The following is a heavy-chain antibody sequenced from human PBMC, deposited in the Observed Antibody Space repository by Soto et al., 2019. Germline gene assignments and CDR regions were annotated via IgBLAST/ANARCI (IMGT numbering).Heavy chain of an antibody. CDR3: ARAGGTACGGDCYPDYYYGMDV. J-gene: IGHJ6*02. Sequence: GGSLRLSCAASGFTFSSYAMHWVRQAPGKGLEWVAVISYDGSNKYYADSVKGRFTTSRDNSKNTLYLQMNSLRAEDTAVYYCARAGGTACGGDCYPDYYYGMDVWGQGTTVTVSS. CDR2: ISYDGSNK. D-gene: IGHD2-21*02. CDR1: GFTFSSYA. V-gene: IGHV3-30-3*01.